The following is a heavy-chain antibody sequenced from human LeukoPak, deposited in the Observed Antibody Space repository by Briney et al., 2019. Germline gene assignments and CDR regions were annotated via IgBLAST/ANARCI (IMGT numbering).Heavy chain of an antibody. V-gene: IGHV4-61*02. J-gene: IGHJ6*03. CDR3: ARVLGGPRGYYYYMDV. CDR1: GGSISSGSYY. CDR2: IYTSGST. Sequence: SETLSLTCTVSGGSISSGSYYWSWIRQPAGKGLEWIGRIYTSGSTNYNPSLKSRVTISVDTSKNQFSLKLSSVTAADTAVYYCARVLGGPRGYYYYMDVWGKGTTVTISS. D-gene: IGHD3-10*01.